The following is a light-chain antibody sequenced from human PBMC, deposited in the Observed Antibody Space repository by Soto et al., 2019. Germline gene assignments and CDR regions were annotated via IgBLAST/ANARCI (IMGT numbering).Light chain of an antibody. CDR2: GAS. Sequence: EIVMTQSPATLSVSPGERVTLSCRASHSIFNNLAWYQQKPGQAPGLLIHGASTRATGIAARFSGSGSGTEFTLTISSLQSEDFAVYSCQQYNDWPRTFGQGTKVEIK. CDR3: QQYNDWPRT. CDR1: HSIFNN. J-gene: IGKJ1*01. V-gene: IGKV3-15*01.